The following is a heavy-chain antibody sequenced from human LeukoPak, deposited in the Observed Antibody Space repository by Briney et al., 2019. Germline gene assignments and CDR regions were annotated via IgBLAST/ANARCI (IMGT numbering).Heavy chain of an antibody. Sequence: GGSLRLSCAASGFTFSSYAMSWVRQAPGKGLEWVSAISGSGGSTYYADSVKGRFTISRDNSKNALYLQMNSLRAEDTAVYYCAKDSSSQYQLLSGGDYWGQGTLVTVSS. CDR1: GFTFSSYA. D-gene: IGHD2-2*01. CDR3: AKDSSSQYQLLSGGDY. V-gene: IGHV3-23*01. J-gene: IGHJ4*02. CDR2: ISGSGGST.